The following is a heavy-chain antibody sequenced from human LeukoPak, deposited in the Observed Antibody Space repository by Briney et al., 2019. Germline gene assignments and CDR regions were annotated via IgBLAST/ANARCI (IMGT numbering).Heavy chain of an antibody. CDR3: ARGPEHYDILTGIDY. V-gene: IGHV4-39*01. J-gene: IGHJ4*02. Sequence: SETLSLTCSVSGASISRTRYYWGGIRQPPGTGLEWIGTIFYSGTTYYNPSPKSRITIPVDTSKNQFSLKLSSVTAADTAVYYCARGPEHYDILTGIDYWGQGTLVTVSS. CDR1: GASISRTRYY. D-gene: IGHD3-9*01. CDR2: IFYSGTT.